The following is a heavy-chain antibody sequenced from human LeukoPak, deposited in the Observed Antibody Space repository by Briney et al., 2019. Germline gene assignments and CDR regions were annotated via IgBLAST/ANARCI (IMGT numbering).Heavy chain of an antibody. CDR1: GFTFSSYW. D-gene: IGHD3-9*01. V-gene: IGHV3-7*02. Sequence: GGSLRLSCAASGFTFSSYWMSWVRQAPGKGLEWVANIKEDGSVKYYVESVKGRFTISRDNAKNSLYLQMNSLRAGDTAVYYCARGTNYDILTGYYTGRGSWYFDLWGRGTLVTVSS. CDR2: IKEDGSVK. CDR3: ARGTNYDILTGYYTGRGSWYFDL. J-gene: IGHJ2*01.